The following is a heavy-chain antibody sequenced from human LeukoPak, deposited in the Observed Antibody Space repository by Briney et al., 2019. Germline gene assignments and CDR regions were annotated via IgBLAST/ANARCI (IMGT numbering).Heavy chain of an antibody. CDR3: ARAIYGDYIDY. J-gene: IGHJ4*02. CDR1: GFTFSSYS. Sequence: GGSLRLSCAASGFTFSSYSMSWVRQAPGKGLEWVSSISSGGSYIYYADSVKGRFTISRDNAKNSLYLQMNSLRAEDTAVYYCARAIYGDYIDYWGQGTLVTVSS. CDR2: ISSGGSYI. D-gene: IGHD4-17*01. V-gene: IGHV3-21*01.